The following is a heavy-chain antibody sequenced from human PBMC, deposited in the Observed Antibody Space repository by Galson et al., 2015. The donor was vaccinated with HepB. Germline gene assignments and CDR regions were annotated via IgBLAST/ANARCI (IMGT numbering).Heavy chain of an antibody. V-gene: IGHV3-53*01. Sequence: SLRLSCAASGFTVSSNYMSWVRQAPGKGLEWVSVIYSGGSTYYADSVKGRFTISRDNSKNTLYLQMNSLRAEDTAVYYCARGPFRQWLVRGVWFDPWGQGTLVTVSS. J-gene: IGHJ5*02. CDR3: ARGPFRQWLVRGVWFDP. CDR1: GFTVSSNY. D-gene: IGHD6-19*01. CDR2: IYSGGST.